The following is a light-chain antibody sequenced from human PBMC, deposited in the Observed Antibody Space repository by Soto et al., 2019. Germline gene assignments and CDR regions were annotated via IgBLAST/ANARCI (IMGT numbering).Light chain of an antibody. CDR1: QGLGTN. J-gene: IGKJ4*01. Sequence: VVTTQSPATLSVSPGERATLSCRASQGLGTNLAWYQQKPGQAPRLLIYAASTRATGVPGRFSGSGSGAEFTLTISSLQFEVFAVHYSPQYTNWPLTIGAGTRVEI. V-gene: IGKV3-15*01. CDR2: AAS. CDR3: PQYTNWPLT.